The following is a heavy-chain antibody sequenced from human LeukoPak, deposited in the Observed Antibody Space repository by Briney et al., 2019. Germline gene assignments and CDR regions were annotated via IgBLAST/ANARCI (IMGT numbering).Heavy chain of an antibody. D-gene: IGHD5-24*01. V-gene: IGHV3-9*01. CDR2: ISWNSGSI. Sequence: PGGSLRLSCAASGFTFDDYAMHWVRQAPGKGLEWVSGISWNSGSIGYADSVKGRFTISRDNAKNSLYLQMNSLRAEDTALYYCAKAQMATMAFDYWGLGTLVTVSS. J-gene: IGHJ4*02. CDR3: AKAQMATMAFDY. CDR1: GFTFDDYA.